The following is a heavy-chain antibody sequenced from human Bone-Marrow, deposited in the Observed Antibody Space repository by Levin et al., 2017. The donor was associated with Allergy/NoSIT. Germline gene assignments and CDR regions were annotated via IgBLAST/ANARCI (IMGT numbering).Heavy chain of an antibody. D-gene: IGHD4-17*01. V-gene: IGHV3-21*01. CDR1: GFTFSSYS. Sequence: GGSLRLSCAASGFTFSSYSMNWVRQAPGKGLEWVSSISSSSSYIYYADSVKGRFTISRDNAKNSLYLQMNSLRAEDTAVYYCARDAPYTVTIIDYWGQGTLVTVSS. J-gene: IGHJ4*02. CDR2: ISSSSSYI. CDR3: ARDAPYTVTIIDY.